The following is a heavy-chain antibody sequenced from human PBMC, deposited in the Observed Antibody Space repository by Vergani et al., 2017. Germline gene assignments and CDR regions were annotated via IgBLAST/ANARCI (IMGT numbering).Heavy chain of an antibody. CDR1: GCTFSSYT. D-gene: IGHD3-22*01. V-gene: IGHV1-69*02. CDR2: IIPILGIA. CDR3: ARGQYYYDSSGYYYYYYGMDV. Sequence: QVQLVQSGAEVKKPGSSVKVSCKASGCTFSSYTISWVRQAPGQGLEWMGRIIPILGIANYAQKLQGRVTITADKSTSTAYMKLSSLRSEDTAVYYCARGQYYYDSSGYYYYYYGMDVWGQGTTVTVSS. J-gene: IGHJ6*02.